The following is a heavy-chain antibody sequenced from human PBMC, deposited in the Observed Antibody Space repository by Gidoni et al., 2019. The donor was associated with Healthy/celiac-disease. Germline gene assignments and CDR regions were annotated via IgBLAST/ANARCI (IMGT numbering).Heavy chain of an antibody. CDR2: ISAYNGNT. Sequence: QVQLVQSGAEVKKPGASVKVSCKASGYTFTSYGISWLRPAPGQGLEWMGWISAYNGNTNYAQKLQGRVTMTTDTSTSTAYMELRSLRSDDTAVYYCARGAPAYYYDSSGYFPNTAPAHGWFDPWGQGTLVTVSS. CDR1: GYTFTSYG. D-gene: IGHD3-22*01. J-gene: IGHJ5*02. CDR3: ARGAPAYYYDSSGYFPNTAPAHGWFDP. V-gene: IGHV1-18*01.